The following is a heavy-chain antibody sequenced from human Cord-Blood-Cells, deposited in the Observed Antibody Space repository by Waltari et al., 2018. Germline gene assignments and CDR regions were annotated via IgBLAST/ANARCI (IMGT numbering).Heavy chain of an antibody. D-gene: IGHD6-13*01. J-gene: IGHJ4*02. CDR2: IKHSGST. CDR1: GGSFSGYY. Sequence: QVQLQQWGAGLLKPSETLSLTCAVYGGSFSGYYWRWIRQPPGKGLEWIGEIKHSGSTNYYPALKSRGTISLETSTNHFCLKLRAVTAADTAVYYCARGAIAAAGKLVGARRDDYWGQGTLVTVSS. CDR3: ARGAIAAAGKLVGARRDDY. V-gene: IGHV4-34*01.